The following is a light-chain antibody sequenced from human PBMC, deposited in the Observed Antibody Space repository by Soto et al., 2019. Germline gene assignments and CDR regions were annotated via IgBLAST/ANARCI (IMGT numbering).Light chain of an antibody. J-gene: IGLJ1*01. CDR2: DDN. Sequence: VLTQPPSVSAAPGQKVTISCSGSSSNIGGNSVSWYQQLPGTAPKLLIYDDNKRPSGIPDRFSGSKSGTSATLGITGFQTGDEADYYCGSWDSSLSAYVFGTGTKVTLL. V-gene: IGLV1-51*01. CDR1: SSNIGGNS. CDR3: GSWDSSLSAYV.